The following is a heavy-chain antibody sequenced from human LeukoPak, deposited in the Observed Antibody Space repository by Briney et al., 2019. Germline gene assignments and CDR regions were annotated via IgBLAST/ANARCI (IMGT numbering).Heavy chain of an antibody. CDR3: ARVSADDAFDI. J-gene: IGHJ3*02. CDR1: RFTFSSYG. Sequence: GGSLRLSCAASRFTFSSYGMHWVRQAPGKGLEWVSVIYSGGSTYYADSVKGRFTISRDNSKNTLYLQMNSLRAEDTAVYYCARVSADDAFDIWGQGTMVTVSS. V-gene: IGHV3-53*01. CDR2: IYSGGST.